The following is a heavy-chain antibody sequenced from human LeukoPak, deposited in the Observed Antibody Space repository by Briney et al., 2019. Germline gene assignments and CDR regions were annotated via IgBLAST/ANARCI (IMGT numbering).Heavy chain of an antibody. V-gene: IGHV1-69*13. CDR2: IIPIFGTA. Sequence: SVKVSCKACGYTFTSYYMHWVRQAPGQGLEWMGGIIPIFGTANYAQKFQGRVTITADESTSTAYMELSSLRSEDTAVYYCAREVGYSYGSNWFDPWGQGTLVTVSS. CDR3: AREVGYSYGSNWFDP. CDR1: GYTFTSYY. D-gene: IGHD5-18*01. J-gene: IGHJ5*02.